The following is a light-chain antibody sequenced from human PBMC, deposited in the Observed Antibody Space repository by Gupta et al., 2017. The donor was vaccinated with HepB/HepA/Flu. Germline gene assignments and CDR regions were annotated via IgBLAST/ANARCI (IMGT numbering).Light chain of an antibody. Sequence: DIQMTQSQSSLSASVGDRVTITCRASQGISNNLAWYQQQAVKVPKLLIYAASTLPLGVPSRFSGSGSGTDFTLTISSVQPEDVATYYCQKYYSAPITFGQGTRLDI. CDR1: QGISNN. CDR3: QKYYSAPIT. CDR2: AAS. V-gene: IGKV1-27*01. J-gene: IGKJ5*01.